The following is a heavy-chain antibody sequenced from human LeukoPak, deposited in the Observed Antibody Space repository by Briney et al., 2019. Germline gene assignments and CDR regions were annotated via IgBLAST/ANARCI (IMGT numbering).Heavy chain of an antibody. J-gene: IGHJ5*02. CDR2: INPNSGGT. CDR3: ARVGEYIAVAGTGDWFDP. D-gene: IGHD6-19*01. CDR1: GYTFTGYY. V-gene: IGHV1-2*02. Sequence: ASVKVSCKASGYTFTGYYMHWVRQAPGQGLEWMGWINPNSGGTNYAQKFHGRVTMTRDKSISTAYMELSRLRSDDTAVYYCARVGEYIAVAGTGDWFDPWGQGTLVTVSS.